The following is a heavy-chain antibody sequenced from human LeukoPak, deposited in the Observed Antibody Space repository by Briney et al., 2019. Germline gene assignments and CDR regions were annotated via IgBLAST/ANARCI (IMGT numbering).Heavy chain of an antibody. CDR2: IYYSGTT. CDR1: GYSISSRNW. CDR3: ASFYQLYYFDY. J-gene: IGHJ4*02. V-gene: IGHV4-28*01. D-gene: IGHD1-1*01. Sequence: SDTLSLTCAVSGYSISSRNWWGWIRQPPGKGLEWIGYIYYSGTTYYNPSLKSRVTISVDTSKNQFSLKLSSVTAADTAVYYCASFYQLYYFDYWGQGTLVTVSS.